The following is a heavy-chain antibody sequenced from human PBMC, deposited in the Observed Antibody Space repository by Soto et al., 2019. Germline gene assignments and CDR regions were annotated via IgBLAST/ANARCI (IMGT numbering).Heavy chain of an antibody. CDR3: ARDLRGYSRYDYLDY. Sequence: SETLSLTCTVSGGSISSGGYYWSWIRQHPGKGLEWVGYSYYTGSSYYNPSLKSRVTISVGASKNQLSLRLASVTAADTAVYYCARDLRGYSRYDYLDYWGQRIPVTVSS. CDR1: GGSISSGGYY. CDR2: SYYTGSS. V-gene: IGHV4-31*03. D-gene: IGHD5-12*01. J-gene: IGHJ4*02.